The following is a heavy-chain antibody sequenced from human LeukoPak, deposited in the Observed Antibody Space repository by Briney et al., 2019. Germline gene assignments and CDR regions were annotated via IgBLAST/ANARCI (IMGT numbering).Heavy chain of an antibody. CDR2: IYPGDPDT. Sequence: GESLKISCKASGYTFSSHWIGWVRRMPGKGLEWMGIIYPGDPDTRYSPSFAGQVTISADKSISTAYLHWSSLKASDTAMYYCARHLLGEAYFMDYWGQGTLVTVSS. CDR1: GYTFSSHW. CDR3: ARHLLGEAYFMDY. V-gene: IGHV5-51*01. J-gene: IGHJ4*02. D-gene: IGHD1-26*01.